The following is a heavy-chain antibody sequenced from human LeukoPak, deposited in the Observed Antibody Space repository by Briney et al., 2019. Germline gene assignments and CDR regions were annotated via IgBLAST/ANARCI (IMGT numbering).Heavy chain of an antibody. V-gene: IGHV3-23*03. J-gene: IGHJ4*02. D-gene: IGHD3-10*01. CDR3: AKGKSAMVRGVIITYLVY. CDR1: GVIFSDYS. CDR2: IGRGGTPI. Sequence: GGSLRLSCAASGVIFSDYSMNWVRQAPGKGLEWVAIIGRGGTPIYYADSVKGRFTISRDNSKNTLYLQMNSLRAEDTAVYYCAKGKSAMVRGVIITYLVYWGQGTLVTVSS.